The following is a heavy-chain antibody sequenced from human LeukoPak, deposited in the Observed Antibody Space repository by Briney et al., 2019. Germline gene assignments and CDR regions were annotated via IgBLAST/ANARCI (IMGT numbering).Heavy chain of an antibody. CDR3: ARGPSGYSYGYGKYYYYYMDV. Sequence: SGGSLRLSCAASGFTFSSYWMSWVRQAPGKGLEWVANIKQDGGEKYYVDSVKGRFTISRDNAKNSLYLQMNSLRAEDTAVYYCARGPSGYSYGYGKYYYYYMDVWGKGTTVTVSS. J-gene: IGHJ6*03. V-gene: IGHV3-7*04. CDR2: IKQDGGEK. D-gene: IGHD5-18*01. CDR1: GFTFSSYW.